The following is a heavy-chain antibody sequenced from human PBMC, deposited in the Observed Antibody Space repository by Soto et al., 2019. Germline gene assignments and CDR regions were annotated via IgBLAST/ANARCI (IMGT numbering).Heavy chain of an antibody. V-gene: IGHV4-4*07. D-gene: IGHD3-10*01. Sequence: QVQLQESGPGLVKPSETLSLTCTVSGGSISGQYWSWIRQPAGKGLEWIGRIYSSGTTKYNPTLKSRVTMSIDTSTNQFSLRRNSVTAADTAVYYCARDVRVGPGEYVDFWGQGTLVTVSS. CDR2: IYSSGTT. J-gene: IGHJ4*02. CDR3: ARDVRVGPGEYVDF. CDR1: GGSISGQY.